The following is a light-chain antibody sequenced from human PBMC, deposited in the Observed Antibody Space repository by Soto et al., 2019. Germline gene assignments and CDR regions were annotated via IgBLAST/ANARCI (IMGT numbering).Light chain of an antibody. J-gene: IGKJ2*01. CDR3: QQRSNWPPYT. V-gene: IGKV3-11*01. Sequence: EIVLTQSPATLSLSPGERATLSCRASQSVSSYLAWYQQKPGQAPRHLIYDASNRATGLPARFSGSGSGTDFPLTISRLEPEDFAVYYCQQRSNWPPYTFGQGTKLEIK. CDR2: DAS. CDR1: QSVSSY.